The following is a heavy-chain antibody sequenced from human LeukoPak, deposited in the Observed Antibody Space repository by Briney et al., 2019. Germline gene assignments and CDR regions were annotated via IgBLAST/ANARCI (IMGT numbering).Heavy chain of an antibody. CDR2: IIAIPGIA. J-gene: IGHJ5*02. Sequence: ASVKVSCKASGGTFSSYAISWVRQAPGQGLEWMGRIIAIPGIANYARKFQGRVTITADKSTSTAYMELSSLRSEDTAVYYCARGPNYYGSGSYSYAGNWFDPWGQGTLVTVSS. CDR1: GGTFSSYA. CDR3: ARGPNYYGSGSYSYAGNWFDP. V-gene: IGHV1-69*04. D-gene: IGHD3-10*01.